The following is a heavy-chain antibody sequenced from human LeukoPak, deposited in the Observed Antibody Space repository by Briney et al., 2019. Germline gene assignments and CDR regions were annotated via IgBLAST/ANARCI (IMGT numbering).Heavy chain of an antibody. D-gene: IGHD3-22*01. CDR3: AKDYDSSGYYNY. Sequence: GGSLRLSCAASGFTFSSYAMSWVRQAPGKGLEWVSAISGSGGSTYYADSVKGRFTISRDNSKNTLYLQMNSLRAKDTAVYYCAKDYDSSGYYNYWGQGTLVTVSS. J-gene: IGHJ4*02. V-gene: IGHV3-23*01. CDR1: GFTFSSYA. CDR2: ISGSGGST.